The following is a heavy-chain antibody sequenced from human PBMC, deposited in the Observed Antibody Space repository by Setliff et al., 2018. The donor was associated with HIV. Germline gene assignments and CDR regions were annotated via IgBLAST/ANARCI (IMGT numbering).Heavy chain of an antibody. CDR3: ARGRSRYYYDGSGYYVDY. Sequence: ASETLSLTCTVSGGSITTSTFYWGWIRQPPGKGLEWIGYIYYIGNTNYNPSLKGRVTLSVDTSKNQLSLKLSSVTAADTAVYYCARGRSRYYYDGSGYYVDYWGQGTLVTVSS. D-gene: IGHD3-22*01. CDR1: GGSITTSTFY. CDR2: IYYIGNT. V-gene: IGHV4-61*05. J-gene: IGHJ4*02.